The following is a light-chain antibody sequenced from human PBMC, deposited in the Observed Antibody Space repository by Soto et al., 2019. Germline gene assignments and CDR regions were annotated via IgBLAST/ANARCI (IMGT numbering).Light chain of an antibody. V-gene: IGKV1-5*03. Sequence: DIRMTQSPSTLSASVGDRVTITCRASQTISSWLAWYQQKPGMAPKLLIYKASTLQSGVPSRFSGSGSGTEFTLTISSLQPDDFASYYCQQYSRCSAFGQGTKVELK. CDR1: QTISSW. CDR3: QQYSRCSA. J-gene: IGKJ1*01. CDR2: KAS.